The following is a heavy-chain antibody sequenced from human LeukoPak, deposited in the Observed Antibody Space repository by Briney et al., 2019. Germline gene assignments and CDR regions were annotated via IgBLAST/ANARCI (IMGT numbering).Heavy chain of an antibody. J-gene: IGHJ3*02. CDR1: GFTVSSNY. CDR3: AKEAYYYDSTDAFDI. V-gene: IGHV3-53*01. CDR2: IYRGGST. Sequence: GGSLRLSCAASGFTVSSNYMSWVRQAPGKGLEWGSVIYRGGSTDYADSVKGRFTVSRDNSKNALYLQMNSLRAEDTAVYYCAKEAYYYDSTDAFDIWGQGTMVTVSS. D-gene: IGHD3-22*01.